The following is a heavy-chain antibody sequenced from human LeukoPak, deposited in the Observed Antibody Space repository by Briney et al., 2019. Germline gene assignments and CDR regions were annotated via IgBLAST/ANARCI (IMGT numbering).Heavy chain of an antibody. V-gene: IGHV1-2*02. CDR2: INPNSGGT. D-gene: IGHD1-7*01. J-gene: IGHJ4*02. CDR3: ARDWNYVGGHFDY. Sequence: GASVKVSCKASGYTFTGYYMHWVRQAPGQGLEWMGWINPNSGGTNYAQKFQGRVTMTRDTSIGTAYMELSRLRSDDTAVYYCARDWNYVGGHFDYWGQGTLVTVSS. CDR1: GYTFTGYY.